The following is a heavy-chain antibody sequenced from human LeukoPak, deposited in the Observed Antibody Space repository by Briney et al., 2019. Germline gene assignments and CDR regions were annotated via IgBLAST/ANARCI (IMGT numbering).Heavy chain of an antibody. CDR1: GFTFSSYA. V-gene: IGHV3-23*01. Sequence: GGSLRLSCAASGFTFSSYAMSWVRQAPGKGLEWVSAISGSGGSTYYADPVKGRFTISRDNSKNTLYLQMNSLRAEDTAVYYCAKDMDYYDSSGYYEKGNSDYWGQGTLVTVSS. CDR3: AKDMDYYDSSGYYEKGNSDY. CDR2: ISGSGGST. J-gene: IGHJ4*02. D-gene: IGHD3-22*01.